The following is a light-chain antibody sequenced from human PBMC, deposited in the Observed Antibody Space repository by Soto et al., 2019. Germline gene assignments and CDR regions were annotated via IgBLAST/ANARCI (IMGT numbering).Light chain of an antibody. J-gene: IGLJ1*01. V-gene: IGLV2-14*01. CDR1: TSDVGGYNH. Sequence: QSVLTQPASVSGSPGQSITISCSGTTSDVGGYNHVSWYQQHPGKAPKLMIYDVTNRPSGVSNRFSGSKSGSTASLIISGLQAEDEADYYCVSFTSSTTYVFGTRPKLTVL. CDR2: DVT. CDR3: VSFTSSTTYV.